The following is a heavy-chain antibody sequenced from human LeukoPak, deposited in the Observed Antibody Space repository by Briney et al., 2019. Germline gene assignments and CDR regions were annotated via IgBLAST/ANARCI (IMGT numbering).Heavy chain of an antibody. D-gene: IGHD6-13*01. CDR3: ARSRHSSSWYYYYGMDV. J-gene: IGHJ6*02. CDR1: GGSFSGYY. CDR2: INHSGST. V-gene: IGHV4-34*01. Sequence: SETLSLTCAVYGGSFSGYYWSWIRQPPGKGLEWIGEINHSGSTNYNPSLKRRVTISVDTSKNQFSLKLSSVTAADTAVYYCARSRHSSSWYYYYGMDVWGQGATVTVSS.